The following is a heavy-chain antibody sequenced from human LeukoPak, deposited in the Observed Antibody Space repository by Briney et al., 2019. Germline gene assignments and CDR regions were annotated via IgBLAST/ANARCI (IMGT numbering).Heavy chain of an antibody. CDR2: MNPKNGGT. Sequence: ASVKVSCKASGYTFTDYYMHWVRQAPGQGLEWMGWMNPKNGGTNYAQKFQGRVIMARDTSISTSYMELSRLRSEDTAVYYCASVNLGYFDYWGQGTLVTVSS. CDR3: ASVNLGYFDY. V-gene: IGHV1-2*02. D-gene: IGHD7-27*01. J-gene: IGHJ4*02. CDR1: GYTFTDYY.